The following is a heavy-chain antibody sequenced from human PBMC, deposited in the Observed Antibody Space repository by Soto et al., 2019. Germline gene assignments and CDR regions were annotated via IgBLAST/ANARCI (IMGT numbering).Heavy chain of an antibody. D-gene: IGHD3-9*01. CDR2: INPSGGST. J-gene: IGHJ3*02. Sequence: ASVKVSCKASGYTFTSYYMHWVRQAPGQGLEWMGIINPSGGSTSYAQKFQGRVTMTRDTSTSTVYMELSSLRSEDTAVYYCARSLRYFDWLPPYAFDIWGQGTMVTVSS. CDR1: GYTFTSYY. V-gene: IGHV1-46*03. CDR3: ARSLRYFDWLPPYAFDI.